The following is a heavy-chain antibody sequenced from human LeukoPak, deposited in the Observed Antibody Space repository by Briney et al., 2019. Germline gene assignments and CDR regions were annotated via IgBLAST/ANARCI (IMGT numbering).Heavy chain of an antibody. CDR1: GFTFSSHS. V-gene: IGHV3-21*01. CDR2: ISSSSNYI. J-gene: IGHJ6*03. D-gene: IGHD6-19*01. CDR3: ARSSGWYHRGPDYYYYYMDV. Sequence: GGSLRLSCAASGFTFSSHSMNWVRQAPGKGLEWVSSISSSSNYIYYADSVKGRFTISRDNAKNSLYPQMNSLRAEDTAIYYCARSSGWYHRGPDYYYYYMDVWGKGTTVTVS.